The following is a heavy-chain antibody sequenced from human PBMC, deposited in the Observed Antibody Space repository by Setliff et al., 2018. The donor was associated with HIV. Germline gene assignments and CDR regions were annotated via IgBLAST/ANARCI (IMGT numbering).Heavy chain of an antibody. D-gene: IGHD3-10*01. Sequence: PSETLSLTCTVSGGSTSTSGYYWGWIRQPPGKGREWIGSIYSSGSTYYNPSLKSRVTISVDTSKNQFSLKLESVTAADTAVYYCATSAESGFGIHWGVFNIWGQGTRVTVS. CDR3: ATSAESGFGIHWGVFNI. CDR2: IYSSGST. CDR1: GGSTSTSGYY. J-gene: IGHJ3*02. V-gene: IGHV4-39*01.